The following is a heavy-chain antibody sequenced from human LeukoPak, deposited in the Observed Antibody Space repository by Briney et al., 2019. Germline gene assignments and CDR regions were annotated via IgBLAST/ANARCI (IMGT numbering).Heavy chain of an antibody. CDR3: VSPRGFSYGYFDY. CDR2: IYYSKNT. Sequence: PSQTLSLTCTVSGASISSGGYYWSWIRQPPGKGLEWIGSIYYSKNTYYNPSLKSRVTISADTSKNQFSLTLGSVSATDTAVYYCVSPRGFSYGYFDYWGQGTLVTVSS. CDR1: GASISSGGYY. J-gene: IGHJ4*02. V-gene: IGHV4-39*01. D-gene: IGHD5-18*01.